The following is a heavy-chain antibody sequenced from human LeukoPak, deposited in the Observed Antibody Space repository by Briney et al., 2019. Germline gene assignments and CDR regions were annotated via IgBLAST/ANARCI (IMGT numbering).Heavy chain of an antibody. V-gene: IGHV1-69*05. Sequence: SAKVSCKASGGTFSSYAISWVRQAPGQGLEWMGRIIPIFGTANYAQKFQGRVTITTDESTSTAYMELSSLRSEDTAVYYCARAPPVMYSYGWYFDYWGQGTLVTVSS. CDR1: GGTFSSYA. J-gene: IGHJ4*02. CDR2: IIPIFGTA. D-gene: IGHD5-18*01. CDR3: ARAPPVMYSYGWYFDY.